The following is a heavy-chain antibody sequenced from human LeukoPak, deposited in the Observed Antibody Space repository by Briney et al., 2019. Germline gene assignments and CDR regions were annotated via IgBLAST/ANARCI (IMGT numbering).Heavy chain of an antibody. CDR1: GGSISRYY. V-gene: IGHV4-59*01. Sequence: SETLSLTCTVSGGSISRYYWSWIRQPPGKGLEWIGYKDYSGSTNYNRSLRSRVTISVDTSKNQFSLKLSSVTAADTAVYYCARVYYSSSYDYWYFDLWGRGTLVTVSS. CDR3: ARVYYSSSYDYWYFDL. J-gene: IGHJ2*01. CDR2: KDYSGST. D-gene: IGHD6-13*01.